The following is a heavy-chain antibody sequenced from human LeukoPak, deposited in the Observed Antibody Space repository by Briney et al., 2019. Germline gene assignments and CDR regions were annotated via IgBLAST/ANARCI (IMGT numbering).Heavy chain of an antibody. CDR2: ISGSGRDT. D-gene: IGHD3-22*01. CDR1: GFTFSSYA. Sequence: GGSLRLSCAASGFTFSSYAMSWVRQAPGKGLEWVSAISGSGRDTYYADSVKGRFAISRDTSKNTLSLQMHSLRVEDTAVYYCAKVVNSGDYYYFDYWGQGTLVTVSS. J-gene: IGHJ4*02. V-gene: IGHV3-23*01. CDR3: AKVVNSGDYYYFDY.